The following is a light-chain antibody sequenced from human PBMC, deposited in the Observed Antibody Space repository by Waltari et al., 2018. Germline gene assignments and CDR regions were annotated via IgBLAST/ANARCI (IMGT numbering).Light chain of an antibody. CDR3: HRYDYVWT. J-gene: IGKJ1*01. CDR1: ESVTTNY. Sequence: VLTQSPGTLSLSPGDRAIRSCTASESVTTNYLAWFQQRPGQAPRLLIYRASIRAAGVPDRFSGSGSGTDFSLTIRRLEPEDFAMYYCHRYDYVWTFGQGTKVEI. CDR2: RAS. V-gene: IGKV3-20*01.